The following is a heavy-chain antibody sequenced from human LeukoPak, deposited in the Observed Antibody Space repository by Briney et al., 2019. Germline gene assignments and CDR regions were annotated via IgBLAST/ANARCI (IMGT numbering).Heavy chain of an antibody. D-gene: IGHD3-10*01. CDR1: GXTFGDYA. Sequence: PGRSLRLSCTASGXTFGDYAMSWVRQAPGKGLEWVGFIRSKAYGGTTEYAASVKGRFTISRDDSKSIAYLQMNSLKTEDTAVYYCTRASLWFGELFFDYWGQGTLVTVSS. V-gene: IGHV3-49*04. J-gene: IGHJ4*02. CDR3: TRASLWFGELFFDY. CDR2: IRSKAYGGTT.